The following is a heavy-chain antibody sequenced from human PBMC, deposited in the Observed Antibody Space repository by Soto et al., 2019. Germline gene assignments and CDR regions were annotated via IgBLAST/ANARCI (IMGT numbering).Heavy chain of an antibody. V-gene: IGHV1-46*01. D-gene: IGHD6-6*01. CDR2: INPSGGST. CDR1: GYTFTTYY. Sequence: GASVKVSCKASGYTFTTYYMYWVRQAPGQGLEWMGIINPSGGSTSFAQKFQGRVTMTRDTSTSTVYMELISLTSEDTAVYCCARDVGMASRPYLDYWGQGTLVTVSS. CDR3: ARDVGMASRPYLDY. J-gene: IGHJ4*02.